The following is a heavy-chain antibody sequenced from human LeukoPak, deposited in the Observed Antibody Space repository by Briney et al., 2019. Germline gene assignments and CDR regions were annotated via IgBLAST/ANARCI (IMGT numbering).Heavy chain of an antibody. Sequence: ASVKVSCKASGYTFTSYGISWVRQAPGQGLEWMGIINPSGGSTSYAQKFQGRVTMTRDTSTSTVYMELSSLRSEDTAVYYCARTQASIAALLGQEPPLFDYWGQGTLVTVSS. CDR3: ARTQASIAALLGQEPPLFDY. D-gene: IGHD6-6*01. V-gene: IGHV1-46*01. J-gene: IGHJ4*02. CDR1: GYTFTSYG. CDR2: INPSGGST.